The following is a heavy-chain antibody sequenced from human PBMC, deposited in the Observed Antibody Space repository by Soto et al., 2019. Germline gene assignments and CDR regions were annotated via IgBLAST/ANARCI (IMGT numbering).Heavy chain of an antibody. CDR2: IYYSGST. Sequence: SETLSLTCTVSGGSISSSSYYWVLIRQPPGKGLEWIGSIYYSGSTNYNPSLKSRVTISVDTSKNQFSLKLSSVTAADTAVYYCASRYCSGGSCYFPVWGQRTLVTVSS. D-gene: IGHD2-15*01. CDR1: GGSISSSSYY. J-gene: IGHJ4*02. CDR3: ASRYCSGGSCYFPV. V-gene: IGHV4-39*07.